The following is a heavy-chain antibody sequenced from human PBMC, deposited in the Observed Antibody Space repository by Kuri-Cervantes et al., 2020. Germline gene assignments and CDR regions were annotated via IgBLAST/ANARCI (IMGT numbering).Heavy chain of an antibody. CDR1: GYTFTSSD. CDR3: ARVNRDEAALRYFDWLLYQFEYYYYYYGMDV. V-gene: IGHV1-8*01. J-gene: IGHJ6*02. D-gene: IGHD3-9*01. Sequence: ASVKISCKASGYTFTSSDINWVRHATGEGLEWRGWMNPNSGNTGYAQKFQGRVTMTRNTSLSTAYMELSSLGSEDTAVYYCARVNRDEAALRYFDWLLYQFEYYYYYYGMDVWGQGTTVTVSS. CDR2: MNPNSGNT.